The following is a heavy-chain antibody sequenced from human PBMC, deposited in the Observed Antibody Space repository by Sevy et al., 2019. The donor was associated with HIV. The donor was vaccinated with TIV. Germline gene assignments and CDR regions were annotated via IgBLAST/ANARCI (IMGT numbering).Heavy chain of an antibody. Sequence: ASVKVSCKASGYTFTTYRITWARQAPGRGLEWMGWISPHNGDTNYAQKDRGRVTMTTDTSTSTAYMELRSLRSDDTAVYYCARAFCSGGRCYSLAYWGQGTLVTVSS. J-gene: IGHJ4*02. CDR3: ARAFCSGGRCYSLAY. CDR1: GYTFTTYR. V-gene: IGHV1-18*04. D-gene: IGHD2-15*01. CDR2: ISPHNGDT.